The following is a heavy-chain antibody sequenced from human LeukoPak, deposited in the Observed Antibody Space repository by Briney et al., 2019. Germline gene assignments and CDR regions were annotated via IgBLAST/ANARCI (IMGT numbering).Heavy chain of an antibody. CDR2: ISSSSSYI. V-gene: IGHV3-21*01. CDR3: ARGRYDSSQWLALY. CDR1: GFTFSSYS. J-gene: IGHJ4*02. D-gene: IGHD6-19*01. Sequence: GGSLRLSCAASGFTFSSYSMNWVRQAPGKGLEWVSSISSSSSYIYYADSVKGRFTISRDNAKNSLYLQMNSLRAEDTTVYYCARGRYDSSQWLALYWGQGTLVTVSS.